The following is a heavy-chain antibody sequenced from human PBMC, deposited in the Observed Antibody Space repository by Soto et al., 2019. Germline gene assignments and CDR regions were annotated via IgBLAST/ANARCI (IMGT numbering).Heavy chain of an antibody. CDR2: VSAYNGNT. J-gene: IGHJ4*02. D-gene: IGHD2-2*01. Sequence: ASVKVSCKASGYTFTSYGISWVRQAPGQGLEWMGWVSAYNGNTNYAQKLQGRVTMTTDTSTSTAYMELRSLRSDDTAVYYCARGGGVVVPAATFDYWGQGTLVTVSS. CDR3: ARGGGVVVPAATFDY. CDR1: GYTFTSYG. V-gene: IGHV1-18*04.